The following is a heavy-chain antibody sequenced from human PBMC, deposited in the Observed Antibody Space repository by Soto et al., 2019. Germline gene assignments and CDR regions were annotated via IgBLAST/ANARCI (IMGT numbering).Heavy chain of an antibody. J-gene: IGHJ3*01. V-gene: IGHV3-33*01. D-gene: IGHD2-21*01. CDR1: GFTLDTYG. CDR2: SWHDGRHL. Sequence: QEQLVESGGGMVQPGGSLRLSCAVSGFTLDTYGMHWVRQAAGQGLEWVAVSWHDGRHLDYADSVRGRFTVFRDDSKNTLFLEMNGLRGDDTAVYYCERDWGACTPGECYSHGVDLWGQGTMVTVSS. CDR3: ERDWGACTPGECYSHGVDL.